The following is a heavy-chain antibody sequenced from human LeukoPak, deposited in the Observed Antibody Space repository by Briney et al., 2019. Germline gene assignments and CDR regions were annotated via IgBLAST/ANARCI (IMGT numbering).Heavy chain of an antibody. CDR2: IYPGDSDT. CDR1: GYRFTNYW. V-gene: IGHV5-51*01. D-gene: IGHD4-17*01. Sequence: GESLKISCKGSGYRFTNYWIGWVRQMPGKGLEWMGIIYPGDSDTRYSPSFQGQVTISADKSISTAYLQWSSLKASDTAMYYCARGTTFGLYDYGPYYFDYWGQGTLVTVSS. CDR3: ARGTTFGLYDYGPYYFDY. J-gene: IGHJ4*02.